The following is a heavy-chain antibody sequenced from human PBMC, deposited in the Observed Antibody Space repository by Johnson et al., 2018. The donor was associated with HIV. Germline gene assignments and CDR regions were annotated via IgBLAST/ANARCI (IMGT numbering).Heavy chain of an antibody. CDR3: ARVLRFDRYDGFDI. CDR1: GFTLSDYY. J-gene: IGHJ3*02. D-gene: IGHD3-9*01. V-gene: IGHV3-11*01. CDR2: ISSSTSTI. Sequence: QVQLVESGGCLVKPGGSLRLSCAASGFTLSDYYMTWIRQAPGKGLDWVTYISSSTSTIYYADSVKGRFTISRDNAKNSLYLQMNSLRVEDTALYYCARVLRFDRYDGFDIWGQGTMVTVSS.